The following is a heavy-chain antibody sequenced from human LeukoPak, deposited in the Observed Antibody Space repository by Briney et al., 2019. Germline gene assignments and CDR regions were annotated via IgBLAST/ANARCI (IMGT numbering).Heavy chain of an antibody. D-gene: IGHD3-10*01. CDR1: GFTFSSYV. Sequence: GGSLRLSCAASGFTFSSYVMTWVRQAPGKGLEWVSAISGSGDSTYYADSVKGRFTISRDNSKNTLYLQMNSLRAEDTAVYYCAKVAVRGVIINYFDYWGQGTLVTVSS. CDR3: AKVAVRGVIINYFDY. V-gene: IGHV3-23*01. J-gene: IGHJ4*02. CDR2: ISGSGDST.